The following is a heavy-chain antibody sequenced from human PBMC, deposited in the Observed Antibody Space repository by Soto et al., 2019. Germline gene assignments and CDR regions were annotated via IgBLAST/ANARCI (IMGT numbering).Heavy chain of an antibody. J-gene: IGHJ4*02. CDR3: ARRISSGGTFAS. D-gene: IGHD2-15*01. Sequence: QITLKESGPTLVKPTQTLTLTCTFSGFSLSTSGVGVGWVRQPPGKALEWLALIYWDDDKRYSPSLKSRLTTPRDTPKNQGVLKMTNLDPVDTATYYWARRISSGGTFASGGQGTLVTVPS. CDR1: GFSLSTSGVG. CDR2: IYWDDDK. V-gene: IGHV2-5*02.